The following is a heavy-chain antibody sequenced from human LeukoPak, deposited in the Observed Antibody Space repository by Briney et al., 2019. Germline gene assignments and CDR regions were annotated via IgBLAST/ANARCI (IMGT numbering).Heavy chain of an antibody. CDR1: GYTFTSYG. CDR3: ARVNGYDSYNWFDP. Sequence: ASVKVSCKASGYTFTSYGISWVRQAPGQGRAWMGWISAYNGNTNYAQKLQGRVTMTTDTSTSTAYMELRSLRSDDTAVYYCARVNGYDSYNWFDPWGQGTLVTVSS. CDR2: ISAYNGNT. V-gene: IGHV1-18*04. J-gene: IGHJ5*02. D-gene: IGHD5-12*01.